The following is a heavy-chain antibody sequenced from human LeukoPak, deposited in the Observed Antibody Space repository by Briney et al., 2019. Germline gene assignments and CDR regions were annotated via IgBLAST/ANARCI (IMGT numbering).Heavy chain of an antibody. J-gene: IGHJ4*02. D-gene: IGHD2-15*01. CDR1: GDSISSHY. V-gene: IGHV4-4*07. CDR2: IYLGGST. Sequence: SETLSLTCTVSGDSISSHYWSWIRQSAGKGLEWIGRIYLGGSTNYNPSLKSRVTISVDTSKNQFSLKLSSVTAADTAVYYCARGVVAAPQTFDYWGQGTLVTISS. CDR3: ARGVVAAPQTFDY.